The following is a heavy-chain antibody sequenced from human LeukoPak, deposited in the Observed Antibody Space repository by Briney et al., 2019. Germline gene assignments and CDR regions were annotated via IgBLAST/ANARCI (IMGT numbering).Heavy chain of an antibody. D-gene: IGHD3-10*01. CDR3: ARDQGLTYYYGSGSYIVGYFDY. CDR1: GGSISSSSYY. Sequence: SETLSLTCTVSGGSISSSSYYWGWIRQPPGNGLEWIGSIYYSGSTYYNPSLKSRVTISVDTSKNQFSLKLSSVTAADTAVYYCARDQGLTYYYGSGSYIVGYFDYWGQGTLVTVSS. J-gene: IGHJ4*02. CDR2: IYYSGST. V-gene: IGHV4-39*02.